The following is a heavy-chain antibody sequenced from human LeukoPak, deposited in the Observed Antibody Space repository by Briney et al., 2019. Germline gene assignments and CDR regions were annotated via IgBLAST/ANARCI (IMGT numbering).Heavy chain of an antibody. CDR2: ISSRSNYI. V-gene: IGHV3-21*01. J-gene: IGHJ4*02. D-gene: IGHD5-12*01. Sequence: GGSLRLSCAASGFTFSNYNMNWVRQAPGKGLEWVSSISSRSNYIYYADSVKGRFTISRDNAKNSLYLQMNSLRAEDTAVYYCARAPGSGYDYLDFWGQGTLVTVSS. CDR1: GFTFSNYN. CDR3: ARAPGSGYDYLDF.